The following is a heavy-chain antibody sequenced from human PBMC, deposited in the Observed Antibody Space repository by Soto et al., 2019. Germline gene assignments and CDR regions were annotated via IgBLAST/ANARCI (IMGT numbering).Heavy chain of an antibody. D-gene: IGHD3-16*01. CDR3: ARGFGRSHFDY. CDR2: FHYSGST. Sequence: PSETLSLTCTVSGGSITNNYWSWIRQPPGKGLEWIGSFHYSGSTYYNPSLKSRVTISVDTSKNQLSLRVTSVTAADTAVYYCARGFGRSHFDYWGQGTLVTVSS. J-gene: IGHJ4*02. V-gene: IGHV4-39*01. CDR1: GGSITNNY.